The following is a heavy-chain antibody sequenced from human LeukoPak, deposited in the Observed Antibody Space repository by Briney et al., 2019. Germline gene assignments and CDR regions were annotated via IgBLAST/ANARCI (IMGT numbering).Heavy chain of an antibody. CDR2: IRSKANSYAT. CDR3: TTLTSGSHFY. CDR1: GFTFSGSA. Sequence: LPGGSLRLSCAASGFTFSGSAKHWVRQASGKGLEWVGRIRSKANSYATAYAASVKGRFTISRDDSKNTAYLQMNSLKTEDTAVYYCTTLTSGSHFYWGQGTLVTVSS. V-gene: IGHV3-73*01. D-gene: IGHD1-26*01. J-gene: IGHJ4*02.